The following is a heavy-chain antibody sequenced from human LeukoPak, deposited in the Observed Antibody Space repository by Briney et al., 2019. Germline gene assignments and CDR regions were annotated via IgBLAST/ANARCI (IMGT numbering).Heavy chain of an antibody. CDR1: GFTFTTYG. V-gene: IGHV3-21*06. Sequence: GGSLRLSCAASGFTFTTYGMNWVRQAPGKGLEWVASISGRGSYIYYGDSVRGRFTISRDNAKDSLYLQMTSLRAEDTAVYYCARDYNEGALLVSGNGNWFDPWGQGTLVTVSS. CDR2: ISGRGSYI. J-gene: IGHJ5*02. CDR3: ARDYNEGALLVSGNGNWFDP. D-gene: IGHD5-12*01.